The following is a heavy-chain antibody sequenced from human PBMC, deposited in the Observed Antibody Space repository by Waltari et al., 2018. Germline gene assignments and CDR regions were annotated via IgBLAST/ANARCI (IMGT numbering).Heavy chain of an antibody. Sequence: QVQLQESGPGLVKPSETLSLTCTVSGGSISRYFWSWIRQPPGKGLEWIGYIYYSGSTSYNPSLKSRVTISVDTSKNQFSLKLSSVTAADTAVYYCASHQLGSYYFGYWGQGTLVTVSS. J-gene: IGHJ4*02. V-gene: IGHV4-59*01. D-gene: IGHD1-1*01. CDR2: IYYSGST. CDR1: GGSISRYF. CDR3: ASHQLGSYYFGY.